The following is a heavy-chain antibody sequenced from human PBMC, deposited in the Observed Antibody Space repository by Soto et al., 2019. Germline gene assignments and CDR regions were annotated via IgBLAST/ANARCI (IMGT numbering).Heavy chain of an antibody. J-gene: IGHJ6*01. CDR2: MTSSSSYI. CDR3: AIRHYGMDV. Sequence: EVDLVESGGGLVKPGGSLRLSCAASGFTFSSYSMNWVRQAPGKGLEWVSSMTSSSSYIYYADSVKGRFTISRDNAKNSLYLQMNSLIAEDTALYYCAIRHYGMDVWGQGTTVTVSS. CDR1: GFTFSSYS. V-gene: IGHV3-21*01.